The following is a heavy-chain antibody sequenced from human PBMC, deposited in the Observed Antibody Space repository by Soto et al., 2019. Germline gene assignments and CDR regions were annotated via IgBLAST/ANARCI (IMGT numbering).Heavy chain of an antibody. Sequence: VQLVESGGGVVQPGRSLRLSCAGSGFTFRWFGMNWVRQAPGKGLEWVSSISSSSAYIYYAESVKGRFTISRDNARSTLYLQMNSLRLDDTAVYFCARDGLTFGGDWGQGTLVAVSS. D-gene: IGHD3-16*01. CDR1: GFTFRWFG. V-gene: IGHV3-21*06. CDR2: ISSSSAYI. CDR3: ARDGLTFGGD. J-gene: IGHJ4*02.